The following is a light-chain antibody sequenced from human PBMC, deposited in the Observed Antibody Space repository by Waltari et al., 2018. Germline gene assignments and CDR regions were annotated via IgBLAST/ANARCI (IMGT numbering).Light chain of an antibody. CDR3: QQRDHWPPGAT. V-gene: IGKV3-11*01. CDR1: QNINSH. Sequence: EIVLTQSPGTLSLSPGERATLSCRASQNINSHLPWYQQRLGQAPRLLIYDASKRATGIPARFSGSGSGTDFTLTITSLEPEDFAVYYCQQRDHWPPGATFGPGTKVDIK. CDR2: DAS. J-gene: IGKJ3*01.